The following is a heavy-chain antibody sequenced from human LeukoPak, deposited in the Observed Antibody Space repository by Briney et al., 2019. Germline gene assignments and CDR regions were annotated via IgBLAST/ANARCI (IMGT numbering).Heavy chain of an antibody. D-gene: IGHD3-9*01. V-gene: IGHV3-30*18. J-gene: IGHJ4*02. CDR3: AKDHGYYDILTGFRIQNYFDY. Sequence: GGSLRLSCAASGFTFSSYGMHWVRQAPGKGLEWVAVISYDGSNKYYADSVKGRFTISRDNSKNTLYLQMNSLRAEDTAAYYCAKDHGYYDILTGFRIQNYFDYWGQGTLVTVSS. CDR1: GFTFSSYG. CDR2: ISYDGSNK.